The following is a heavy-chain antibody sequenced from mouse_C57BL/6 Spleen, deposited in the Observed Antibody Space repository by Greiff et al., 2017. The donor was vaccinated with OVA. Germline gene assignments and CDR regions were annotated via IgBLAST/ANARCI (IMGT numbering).Heavy chain of an antibody. CDR2: IYPSDSET. CDR3: ARWATTVEDY. Sequence: VQLQQPGAELVRPGSSVKLSCKASGYTFTSYWMDWVKQRPGQGLEWIGNIYPSDSETHYNQKFKDKATLTVDKSSSTAYMQLSSLTSEDSAVYYCARWATTVEDYWGQGTTLTVSS. J-gene: IGHJ2*01. CDR1: GYTFTSYW. D-gene: IGHD1-1*01. V-gene: IGHV1-61*01.